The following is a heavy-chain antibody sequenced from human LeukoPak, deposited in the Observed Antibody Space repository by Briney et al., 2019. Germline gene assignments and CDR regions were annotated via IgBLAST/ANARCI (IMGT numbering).Heavy chain of an antibody. Sequence: AETLSLTCTVSGGSISSSSYYWGWIRQPPGMGLEWIGSIYYSGSTYYNPSLKSRVTISVDTSKNQFSLKLSSVTAADTAVYYCARQALIAVAGLWWFDPWGQGTLVTVSS. CDR3: ARQALIAVAGLWWFDP. V-gene: IGHV4-39*01. J-gene: IGHJ5*02. CDR2: IYYSGST. CDR1: GGSISSSSYY. D-gene: IGHD6-19*01.